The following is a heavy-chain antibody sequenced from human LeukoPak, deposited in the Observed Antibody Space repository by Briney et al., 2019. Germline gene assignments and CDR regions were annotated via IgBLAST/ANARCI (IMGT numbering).Heavy chain of an antibody. CDR2: INHSGST. Sequence: SETLSLTCAVYGGSFSGYYWSWIRQPPGKGLEWVEEINHSGSTNYNPSLKSRVTISVDTSKNQFSLKLSSVTAADTAVYYCARNLRYCSSTSCSWGLYYYYYMDVWGKGTTVTVSS. CDR1: GGSFSGYY. V-gene: IGHV4-34*01. J-gene: IGHJ6*03. CDR3: ARNLRYCSSTSCSWGLYYYYYMDV. D-gene: IGHD2-2*01.